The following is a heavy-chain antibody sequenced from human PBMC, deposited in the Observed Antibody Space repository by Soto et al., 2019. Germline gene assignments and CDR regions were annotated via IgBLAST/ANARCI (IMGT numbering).Heavy chain of an antibody. CDR1: GYTFTSYG. CDR3: ARAFVQLWSRADFDY. V-gene: IGHV1-18*01. CDR2: ISAYNGNT. D-gene: IGHD5-18*01. J-gene: IGHJ4*02. Sequence: QVKLVKSGAEVKKPGASVKVSCKASGYTFTSYGISWVRQAPGQGLEWMGWISAYNGNTNYAQKLQGRVTMTTDTSTSTAYMELRSLRSDDTAVYYCARAFVQLWSRADFDYWGQGTLVTVSS.